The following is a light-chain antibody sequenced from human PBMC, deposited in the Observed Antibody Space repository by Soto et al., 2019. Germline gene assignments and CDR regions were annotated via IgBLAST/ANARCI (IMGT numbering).Light chain of an antibody. CDR2: DAS. CDR1: QSVSCY. CDR3: QQRSTWPPTIT. J-gene: IGKJ5*01. V-gene: IGKV3-11*01. Sequence: EIVLTQSPATLSLSPGERATLSCRASQSVSCYLALYQQKPGQAPRLLIYDASNRATGIPARFSGSGSGTDFTLTIRSLEPEDFAVDYCQQRSTWPPTITFGQGTRLEIK.